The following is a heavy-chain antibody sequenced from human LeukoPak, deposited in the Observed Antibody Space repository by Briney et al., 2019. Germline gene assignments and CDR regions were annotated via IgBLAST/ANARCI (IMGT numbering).Heavy chain of an antibody. V-gene: IGHV3-49*04. J-gene: IGHJ6*02. D-gene: IGHD2-2*01. CDR1: GFTFGDDA. CDR2: IRSKANGGTK. CDR3: TRVVPAAHYGIDV. Sequence: GGSLRLACTASGFTFGDDAMSWVRQAPGKGLGWEGFIRSKANGGTKEYAASVKGRFTISRDASKSIAYLQMTSVKTEDTAVYYCTRVVPAAHYGIDVWGQGTTVTVSS.